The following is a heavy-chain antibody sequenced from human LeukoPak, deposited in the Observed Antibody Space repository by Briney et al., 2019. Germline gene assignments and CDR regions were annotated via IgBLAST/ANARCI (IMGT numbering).Heavy chain of an antibody. D-gene: IGHD2-21*02. CDR3: SRDSLSSCGGDCYSGLDV. CDR1: GSTFSNYW. CDR2: IKSDGSST. J-gene: IGHJ6*02. V-gene: IGHV3-74*01. Sequence: GGSLRLSCAASGSTFSNYWMHWVRQAPGEALMWVSRIKSDGSSTTYADSVKGRFTISRDNAKNTLYLQMNSLRAEDTAVYYCSRDSLSSCGGDCYSGLDVWGQGTTVTVSS.